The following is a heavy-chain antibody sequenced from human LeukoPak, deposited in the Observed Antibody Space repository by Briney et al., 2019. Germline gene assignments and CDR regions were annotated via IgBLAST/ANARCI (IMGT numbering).Heavy chain of an antibody. D-gene: IGHD4-11*01. J-gene: IGHJ4*02. CDR1: GYTFSSYG. V-gene: IGHV1-18*01. CDR3: SRGRLPYAYFYN. CDR2: ISAYNGDT. Sequence: ASVKVSCKASGYTFSSYGISWLRQAPGQGLEWMGWISAYNGDTNFAQKFQDRVTVTTDTSTNTSYMELRSLKSDDSAVYYLSRGRLPYAYFYNWGQGTLVTVSS.